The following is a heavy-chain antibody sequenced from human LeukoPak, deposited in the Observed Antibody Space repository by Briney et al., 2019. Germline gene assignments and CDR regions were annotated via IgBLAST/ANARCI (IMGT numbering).Heavy chain of an antibody. CDR3: ARGHSIEPYYYYYYMDV. D-gene: IGHD4-11*01. CDR2: INHSGST. Sequence: PSETLSLTCAVYGGSFSGYYWSWIRQPPGKGLEWIGEINHSGSTNYNPSLKSRVTISVDTSKNQFSLKLRSVTAADTAVYYCARGHSIEPYYYYYYMDVWGRGTTVTISS. V-gene: IGHV4-34*01. J-gene: IGHJ6*03. CDR1: GGSFSGYY.